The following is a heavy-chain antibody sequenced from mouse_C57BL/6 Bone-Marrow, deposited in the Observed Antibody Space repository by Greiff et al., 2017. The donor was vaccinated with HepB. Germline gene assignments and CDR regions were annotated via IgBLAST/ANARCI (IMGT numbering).Heavy chain of an antibody. V-gene: IGHV1-50*01. CDR2: IDPSDSYT. Sequence: VQLQQPGAELVKPGASVKLSCKASGYTFTSYWMQWVKQRPGQGLEWIGEIDPSDSYTNYNQKFKGKSTLTVDTSSSTAYMQLSSLTSEDSAVYYCAREEEYSGYAWFAYWGQGTLVTVSA. CDR3: AREEEYSGYAWFAY. J-gene: IGHJ3*01. CDR1: GYTFTSYW. D-gene: IGHD1-1*01.